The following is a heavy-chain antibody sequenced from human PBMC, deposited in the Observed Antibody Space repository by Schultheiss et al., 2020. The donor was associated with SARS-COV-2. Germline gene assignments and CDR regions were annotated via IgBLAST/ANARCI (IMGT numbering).Heavy chain of an antibody. V-gene: IGHV4-38-2*02. Sequence: SETLSLTCTVSGGSISGYYWGWIRQPPGKGLEWIGSIYHSGSTYYNPSLKSRVTISVDTSKNQFSLKLSSVTAADTAVYYCAGTQHSSGYGNWGQGTLVTVSS. CDR3: AGTQHSSGYGN. J-gene: IGHJ4*02. CDR1: GGSISGYY. D-gene: IGHD3-22*01. CDR2: IYHSGST.